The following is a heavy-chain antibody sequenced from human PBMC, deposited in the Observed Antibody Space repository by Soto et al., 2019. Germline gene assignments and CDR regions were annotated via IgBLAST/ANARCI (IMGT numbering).Heavy chain of an antibody. Sequence: EVQLVESGGGLVKPGGSLRLSCAASGFTFSSDSMGWVSQAPGKGLEWVASISSSGSFMNYADSVKGRFTISRDNAKNSLYLQMRSLKDEDTAVYYCARDPPSETTLDWFDSWGQGTLVTVSS. CDR3: ARDPPSETTLDWFDS. CDR1: GFTFSSDS. CDR2: ISSSGSFM. V-gene: IGHV3-21*01. D-gene: IGHD1-7*01. J-gene: IGHJ5*01.